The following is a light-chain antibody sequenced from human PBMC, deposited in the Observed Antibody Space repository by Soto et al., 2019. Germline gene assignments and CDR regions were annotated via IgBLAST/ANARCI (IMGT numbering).Light chain of an antibody. CDR1: QDIGYF. CDR3: QKYDSAPFP. CDR2: SAS. Sequence: DIPMTQSPSSLSASVGDRVTITCRASQDIGYFLTWYQQRPGKVPKLIIYSASSLFSGAPSRFSGSGSGTDVPLTIFNLQPDDVATYYCQKYDSAPFPFGPGTRVEIK. J-gene: IGKJ3*01. V-gene: IGKV1-27*01.